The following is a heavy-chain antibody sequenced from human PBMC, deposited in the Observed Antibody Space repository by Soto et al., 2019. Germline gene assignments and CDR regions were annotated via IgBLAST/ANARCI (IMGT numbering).Heavy chain of an antibody. CDR1: GYTFTSYG. V-gene: IGHV1-18*01. Sequence: QVQLVQSGAEVKNSGASVKVSCKASGYTFTSYGFSWLRQAPGQGLEWMGWISASNGNTNYAQKLQGRVTMHTDTSTGTAYMELRSLVADATATYYCARDSVRYCRDGVCYQGYYACAMDVWGQGTTVTGS. D-gene: IGHD2-8*01. CDR3: ARDSVRYCRDGVCYQGYYACAMDV. CDR2: ISASNGNT. J-gene: IGHJ6*02.